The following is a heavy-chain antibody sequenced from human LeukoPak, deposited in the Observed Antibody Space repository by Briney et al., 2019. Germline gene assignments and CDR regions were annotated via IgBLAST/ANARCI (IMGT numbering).Heavy chain of an antibody. CDR2: IYTSGST. J-gene: IGHJ6*03. CDR1: GGSISSYY. Sequence: KASETLSLTCTVSGGSISSYYWSWIRQPAGKGLEWIGRIYTSGSTNYNPSLKSRVTMSVDTSKNQFSLKLSSVTAADTAVYYCARDCSGGSCYSWTKSYYYYYMDVWGKGTTVTVSS. D-gene: IGHD2-15*01. CDR3: ARDCSGGSCYSWTKSYYYYYMDV. V-gene: IGHV4-4*07.